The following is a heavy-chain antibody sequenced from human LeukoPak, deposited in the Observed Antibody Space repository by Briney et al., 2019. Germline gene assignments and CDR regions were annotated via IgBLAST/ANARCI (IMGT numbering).Heavy chain of an antibody. D-gene: IGHD2-21*01. CDR2: ISYDGSNK. V-gene: IGHV3-30-3*01. J-gene: IGHJ4*02. CDR3: ARDFSTNCGGDCYGGAAFDY. CDR1: GNTFSSYA. Sequence: GGSLRLSCVASGNTFSSYAMHWVRQAPGKGLEWVAVISYDGSNKYYADSVKGRFTISRDNSKNTLYLQMNSLRAEDTAVYYCARDFSTNCGGDCYGGAAFDYWGQGTLVTVSS.